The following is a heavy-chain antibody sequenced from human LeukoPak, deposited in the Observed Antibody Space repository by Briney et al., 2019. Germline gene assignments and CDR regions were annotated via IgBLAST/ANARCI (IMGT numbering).Heavy chain of an antibody. Sequence: GASVKVSCKASGYTFIDYSMHWVRQAPGQGLEWMGRINPDSGGTNYAQKFQGRVTITADESTSTAYMELSSLRSEDTAVYYCAREAVFYYDSSGYSYYFDYWGQGTLVTVSS. CDR1: GYTFIDYS. V-gene: IGHV1-2*06. J-gene: IGHJ4*02. CDR2: INPDSGGT. D-gene: IGHD3-22*01. CDR3: AREAVFYYDSSGYSYYFDY.